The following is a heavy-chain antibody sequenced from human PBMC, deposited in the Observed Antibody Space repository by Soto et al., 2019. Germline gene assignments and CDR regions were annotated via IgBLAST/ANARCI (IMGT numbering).Heavy chain of an antibody. CDR2: ISSSSSTI. CDR1: GFTFSSYS. D-gene: IGHD3-22*01. Sequence: GGSLRLSCAASGFTFSSYSMNWVRQAPGKGLEWVSYISSSSSTIYYADSVKGRFTISRDNAKNSLYLQMNSLRDEDTAVYYCARGRGRDYYDSSGYYYFDYWGQGTLVTVSS. CDR3: ARGRGRDYYDSSGYYYFDY. V-gene: IGHV3-48*02. J-gene: IGHJ4*02.